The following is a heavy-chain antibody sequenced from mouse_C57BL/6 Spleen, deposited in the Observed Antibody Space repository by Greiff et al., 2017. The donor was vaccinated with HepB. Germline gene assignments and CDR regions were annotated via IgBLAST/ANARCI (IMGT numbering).Heavy chain of an antibody. CDR3: ARGYGYEDLAWFAY. J-gene: IGHJ3*01. Sequence: QVHVKQSGPELVKPGASVKISCKASGYSFTSYYIHWVKQRPGQGLEWIGWIYPGSGNTKYNEKFKGKATLTADTSSSTAYMQLSSLTSEDSAVYYCARGYGYEDLAWFAYWGQGTLVTVSA. V-gene: IGHV1-66*01. D-gene: IGHD2-2*01. CDR1: GYSFTSYY. CDR2: IYPGSGNT.